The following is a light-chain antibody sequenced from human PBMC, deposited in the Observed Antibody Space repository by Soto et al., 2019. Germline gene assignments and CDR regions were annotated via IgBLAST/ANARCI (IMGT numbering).Light chain of an antibody. CDR3: QKNGTFWT. Sequence: TVLTQSPGTLSLSPCERATLSCRSSHNVTSNLLVWYRQHPGQAPSLLIYGASSTATGIPDRFSVRGSGTDFTLTIRRVDADDFALYYWQKNGTFWTFGQGTKVEIK. CDR2: GAS. CDR1: HNVTSNL. J-gene: IGKJ1*01. V-gene: IGKV3-20*01.